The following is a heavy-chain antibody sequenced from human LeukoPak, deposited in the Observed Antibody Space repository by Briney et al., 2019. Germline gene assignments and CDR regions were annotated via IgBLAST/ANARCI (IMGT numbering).Heavy chain of an antibody. CDR3: ARGPGYDILTGYNWFDP. CDR2: INHSGST. D-gene: IGHD3-9*01. Sequence: PSETLSLTCTVSGGSISSSSYYWGWIRQPPGKGLEWIGEINHSGSTNYNPSLKSRVTISLDTSKNQFSLKLSSVTAADTAVYYCARGPGYDILTGYNWFDPWGQGTLVTVSS. J-gene: IGHJ5*02. V-gene: IGHV4-39*07. CDR1: GGSISSSSYY.